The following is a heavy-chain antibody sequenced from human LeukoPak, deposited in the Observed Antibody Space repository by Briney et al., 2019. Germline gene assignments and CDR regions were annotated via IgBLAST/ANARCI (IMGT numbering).Heavy chain of an antibody. Sequence: ASVKVSCKASGYTFTGYGISWVRQAPGQGLEWMGWISAYNGDINYAQKLQGRVTMTRDTSTSTVYMELSSLRSEDTAVYYCARDHYHKIHSVMVTAPDYWGQGTLVIVSS. D-gene: IGHD2-21*02. CDR2: ISAYNGDI. CDR3: ARDHYHKIHSVMVTAPDY. CDR1: GYTFTGYG. V-gene: IGHV1-18*01. J-gene: IGHJ4*02.